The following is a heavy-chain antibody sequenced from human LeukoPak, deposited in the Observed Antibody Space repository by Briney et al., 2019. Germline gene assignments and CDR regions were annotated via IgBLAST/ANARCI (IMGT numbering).Heavy chain of an antibody. J-gene: IGHJ1*01. CDR2: ISYDGSNK. CDR3: AREFYDSSGYPMPEYFQH. D-gene: IGHD3-22*01. CDR1: GFTFSSYA. Sequence: GGSLRLSCAASGFTFSSYAMHWVRQAPGKGLEWVAVISYDGSNKYYADSEKGRFTISRDNSKNTLYLQMNSLRAEDTAVYYCAREFYDSSGYPMPEYFQHWGQGALVTVSS. V-gene: IGHV3-30-3*01.